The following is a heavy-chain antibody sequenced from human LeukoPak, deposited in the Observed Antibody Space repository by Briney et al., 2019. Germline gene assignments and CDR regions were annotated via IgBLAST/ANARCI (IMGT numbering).Heavy chain of an antibody. V-gene: IGHV4-61*01. CDR1: GGSISGTNW. CDR2: VYYSGST. Sequence: SETLSLTCDVSGGSISGTNWWSWIRQPPGKGLEWIGYVYYSGSTNYNPSLKSRVTISVDTSKEQFSLKLSSATAADTAVYYCARVLDLSKRGLDAFDIWGQGTMVTVSS. CDR3: ARVLDLSKRGLDAFDI. D-gene: IGHD3-16*01. J-gene: IGHJ3*02.